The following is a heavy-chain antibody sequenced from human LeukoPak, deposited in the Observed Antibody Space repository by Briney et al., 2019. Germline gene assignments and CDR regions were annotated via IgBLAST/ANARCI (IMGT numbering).Heavy chain of an antibody. J-gene: IGHJ4*02. CDR3: AREGRRISGGTLSLDY. D-gene: IGHD2-15*01. V-gene: IGHV6-1*01. CDR2: TFYRSKWSN. CDR1: GDSVSNNNAA. Sequence: SQTLSLTCAISGDSVSNNNAAWNWIRQSPSRGLEWLGRTFYRSKWSNDYPVSAKSRITINSDTSKNQFSLQLAYVTPEDTAVYYCAREGRRISGGTLSLDYWGQGTLVTVSS.